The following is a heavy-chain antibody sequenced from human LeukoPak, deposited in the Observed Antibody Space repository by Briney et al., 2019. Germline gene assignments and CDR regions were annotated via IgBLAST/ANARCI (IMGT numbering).Heavy chain of an antibody. CDR2: INPNSGGT. J-gene: IGHJ4*02. CDR1: VYTFTDYY. V-gene: IGHV1-2*02. Sequence: ASVKASCKASVYTFTDYYIHWVRQAPGQGLEWLGWINPNSGGTNYAQKFQGRVTMTRDTSISTAYMELSRLTFDDTAVYYCARAIVDWGQGTLVTVSS. D-gene: IGHD2-15*01. CDR3: ARAIVD.